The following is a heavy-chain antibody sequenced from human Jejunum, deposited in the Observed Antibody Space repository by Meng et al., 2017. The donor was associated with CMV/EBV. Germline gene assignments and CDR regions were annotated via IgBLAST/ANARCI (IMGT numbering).Heavy chain of an antibody. CDR3: VRNLGYTYGLVS. CDR2: IYSGGTT. D-gene: IGHD5-18*01. V-gene: IGHV3-66*01. CDR1: GFSVSSNY. Sequence: VQLVESGGGLVQPGESLRLYCAASGFSVSSNYMSWVRQAPGKGLEWVTLIYSGGTTFYADSVKGRFTISRDNSKNVLYLQMNSVRAEDTALYHCVRNLGYTYGLVSWGQGTLVTVSS. J-gene: IGHJ5*02.